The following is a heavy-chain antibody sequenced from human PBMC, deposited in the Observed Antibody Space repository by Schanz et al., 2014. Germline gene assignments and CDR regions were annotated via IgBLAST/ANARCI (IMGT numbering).Heavy chain of an antibody. Sequence: QVQLQESGPGLVKPSGTLSLTCAVSGVSISSTNWWHWVRQSPGKGLEWIGEINQSGDTNYNPSLKSRVPISVDPSTNQFPLKLRSVTAADTAVYYCARLYCSTPGCYVSPNGFAKDYWGQGTLVTVSS. CDR1: GVSISSTNW. V-gene: IGHV4-4*02. CDR2: INQSGDT. D-gene: IGHD2-2*01. CDR3: ARLYCSTPGCYVSPNGFAKDY. J-gene: IGHJ4*02.